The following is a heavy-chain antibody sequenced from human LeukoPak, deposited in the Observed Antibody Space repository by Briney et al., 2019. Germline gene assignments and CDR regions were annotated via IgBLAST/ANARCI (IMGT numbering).Heavy chain of an antibody. CDR1: GYSFTSYW. V-gene: IGHV5-51*01. CDR2: IYPGDAET. D-gene: IGHD1-1*01. J-gene: IGHJ4*02. Sequence: GESLKISCKGSGYSFTSYWIAWVRQMPGKGLEWMGIIYPGDAETRYSPSFSPSFQGQVTISADKSISTAYLQWSSLKASDTAMYYCARLYNWNDGFDHWGQGTLVTASS. CDR3: ARLYNWNDGFDH.